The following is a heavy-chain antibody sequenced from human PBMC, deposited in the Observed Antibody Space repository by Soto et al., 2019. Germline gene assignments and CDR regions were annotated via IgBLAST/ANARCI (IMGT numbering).Heavy chain of an antibody. V-gene: IGHV3-33*01. Sequence: QVQLVESGGGVVRPGGSLRLPCEACGFNLNTHGMHWIRQAPGKGLEWVAVIVHDGSEQAYSDSVKGRFTILRDNSKNTLYLRMNNLKGDDTPVYYCARDDHYDDNGVDHWGQGVLVTVSS. D-gene: IGHD3-22*01. CDR3: ARDDHYDDNGVDH. CDR2: IVHDGSEQ. CDR1: GFNLNTHG. J-gene: IGHJ4*02.